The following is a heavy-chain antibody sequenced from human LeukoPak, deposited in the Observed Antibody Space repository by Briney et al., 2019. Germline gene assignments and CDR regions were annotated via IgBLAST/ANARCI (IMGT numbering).Heavy chain of an antibody. CDR1: GYTFTSYA. D-gene: IGHD3-10*01. J-gene: IGHJ4*02. Sequence: APVKVSCKASGYTFTSYAMHWVRQAPGQRLEWMGWINAGNGNTKYSQKFQGRVTITRDTSASTAYMELSSLRSEDTAVYYCARGAGEVWFGELFPLDYWGQGTLVTVSS. V-gene: IGHV1-3*01. CDR3: ARGAGEVWFGELFPLDY. CDR2: INAGNGNT.